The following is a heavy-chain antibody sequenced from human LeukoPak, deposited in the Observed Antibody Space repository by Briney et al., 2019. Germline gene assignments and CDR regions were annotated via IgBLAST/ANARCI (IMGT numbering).Heavy chain of an antibody. J-gene: IGHJ3*02. V-gene: IGHV3-48*02. Sequence: GGSLRLSCAASGFTFSSYSMNWVRQAPGKGLEWVSYINSRSSAIFYADSVKGRFTTSRDNAKNSVYLQMNSLRDGDTAVYYCAGEPAAADDAFDIWGQGTMVTVSS. CDR3: AGEPAAADDAFDI. D-gene: IGHD6-13*01. CDR1: GFTFSSYS. CDR2: INSRSSAI.